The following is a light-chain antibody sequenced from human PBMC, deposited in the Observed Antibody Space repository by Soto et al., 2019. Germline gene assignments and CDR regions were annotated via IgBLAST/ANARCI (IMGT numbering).Light chain of an antibody. V-gene: IGLV2-23*01. J-gene: IGLJ1*01. Sequence: QSVLTQPASVSGSPGQSITISCTVTSSDVGRYTLVSWYQQHPGNAPKVIIYEGSKRRSGVSDRFSGSKSDNTASLTISGVQAEDEDDYHCCARAGGYSWVFGTGTKLTVL. CDR2: EGS. CDR1: SSDVGRYTL. CDR3: CARAGGYSWV.